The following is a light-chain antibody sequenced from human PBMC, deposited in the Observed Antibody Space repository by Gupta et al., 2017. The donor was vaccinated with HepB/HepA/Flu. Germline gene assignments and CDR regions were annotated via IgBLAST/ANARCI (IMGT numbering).Light chain of an antibody. J-gene: IGKJ4*01. CDR3: QQRSDWPLT. CDR2: DSS. Sequence: IVLTQSPATLSVSPGERATLSCRASQNIGAYLGWYQQKPGQPPRLLIYDSSNRATGIPARFSGSGSGTDFTLAISGLEPEDFAVYYCQQRSDWPLTFGGGTKVEIK. CDR1: QNIGAY. V-gene: IGKV3-11*01.